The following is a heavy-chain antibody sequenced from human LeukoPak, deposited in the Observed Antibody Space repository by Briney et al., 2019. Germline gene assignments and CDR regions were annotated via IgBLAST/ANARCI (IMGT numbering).Heavy chain of an antibody. CDR2: ISDSGGRT. V-gene: IGHV3-23*01. Sequence: GGSLRLSCAASGFTFSNYAMRWVRQAPGKGLEWVSAISDSGGRTFYADSVKGRFTISRDNSKNTLYLQMNSLRAEDTAVYYCAREAATLNSQINWFDPWGQGTLVTVSS. CDR1: GFTFSNYA. D-gene: IGHD2-15*01. J-gene: IGHJ5*02. CDR3: AREAATLNSQINWFDP.